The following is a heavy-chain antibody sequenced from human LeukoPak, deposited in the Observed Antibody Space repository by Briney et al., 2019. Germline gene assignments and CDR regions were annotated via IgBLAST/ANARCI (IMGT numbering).Heavy chain of an antibody. CDR3: ARADSSSWYYSGGFFDY. CDR2: IIPIFGTA. D-gene: IGHD6-13*01. J-gene: IGHJ4*02. Sequence: SVKVSCKASGYTFTGYYMHWVRQAPGQGLEWMGRIIPIFGTANYAQKFQGRVTITTDESTSTAYMELSSLRSEDTAVYYCARADSSSWYYSGGFFDYWGQGTLVTVSS. V-gene: IGHV1-69*05. CDR1: GYTFTGYY.